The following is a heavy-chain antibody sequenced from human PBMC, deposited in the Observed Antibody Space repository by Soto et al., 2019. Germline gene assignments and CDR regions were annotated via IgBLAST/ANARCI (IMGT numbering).Heavy chain of an antibody. CDR3: ARVLQEKTYYDFWSGYYYGMDV. Sequence: SQTLSLTCAISGDSVSSNSAAWNWIRQSPSRGLEWLGRTYYRSKWYNDYAVSVKSRITINPDTSKNQFSLQLNSVTPEDTAVYYCARVLQEKTYYDFWSGYYYGMDVSGQGTTVTVSS. CDR2: TYYRSKWYN. V-gene: IGHV6-1*01. J-gene: IGHJ6*02. D-gene: IGHD3-3*01. CDR1: GDSVSSNSAA.